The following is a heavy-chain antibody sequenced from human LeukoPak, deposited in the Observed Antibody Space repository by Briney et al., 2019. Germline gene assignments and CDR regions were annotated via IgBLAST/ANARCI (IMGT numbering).Heavy chain of an antibody. D-gene: IGHD3-3*01. CDR3: AKGYQTYYDFCGY. CDR2: ISGSGGST. J-gene: IGHJ4*02. V-gene: IGHV3-23*01. CDR1: GFTFSSYA. Sequence: GGSLRLSCAASGFTFSSYAMSWVRKAPGKGLEWVSAISGSGGSTYYADSVKGRFTISRDNSKNTLYLQMNSLSAGDTAVYYCAKGYQTYYDFCGYWGQGTLVTVSS.